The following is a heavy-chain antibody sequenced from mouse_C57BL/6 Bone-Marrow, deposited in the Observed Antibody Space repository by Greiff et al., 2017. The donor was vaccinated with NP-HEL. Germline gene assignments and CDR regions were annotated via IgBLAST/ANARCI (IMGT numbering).Heavy chain of an antibody. CDR2: IDPSDSYT. V-gene: IGHV1-50*01. Sequence: QVQLQQPGAELVKPGASVTLSCKASGYTFTSYWMQWVKQRPGQGLEWIGEIDPSDSYTNYNQKFKGKATLTVDTSSSTAYMQLSSLTSEDSAVYYCARNGFDYEFAYWGQGTLVTVSA. CDR1: GYTFTSYW. D-gene: IGHD2-4*01. CDR3: ARNGFDYEFAY. J-gene: IGHJ3*01.